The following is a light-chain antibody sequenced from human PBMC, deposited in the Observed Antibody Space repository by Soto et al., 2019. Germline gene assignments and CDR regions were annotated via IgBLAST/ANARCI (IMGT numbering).Light chain of an antibody. Sequence: QSALTQPASVSGSPGQSITISCTGTSSDVGGYHYVSWYQQHPGKAPKLMIYEVTNRPTGVSNRFSASKSGNMASLTISGLQAEDEAHYYCSSYTTTYTVVFGGGTKLTVL. CDR2: EVT. J-gene: IGLJ2*01. V-gene: IGLV2-14*01. CDR1: SSDVGGYHY. CDR3: SSYTTTYTVV.